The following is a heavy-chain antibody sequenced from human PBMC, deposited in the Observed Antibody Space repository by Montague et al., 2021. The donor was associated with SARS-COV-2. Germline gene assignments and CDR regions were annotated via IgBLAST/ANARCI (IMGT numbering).Heavy chain of an antibody. CDR1: GFSLSTSGVG. CDR3: AHSPYDILTGYSTDFDY. V-gene: IGHV2-5*02. Sequence: VTPTQTLTLTCTFFGFSLSTSGVGVGWIRQSPGKALEWLALIXXXXDXRYSPSLKSRLTITKDTSKNQVVLTMTNMDPVDTATYYCAHSPYDILTGYSTDFDYWGQGTLVTVSS. D-gene: IGHD3-9*01. CDR2: IXXXXDX. J-gene: IGHJ4*02.